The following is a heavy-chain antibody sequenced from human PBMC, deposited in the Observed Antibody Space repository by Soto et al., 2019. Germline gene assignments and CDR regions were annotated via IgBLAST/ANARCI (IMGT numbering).Heavy chain of an antibody. Sequence: SETLSLTCTVSGGSINSYYWSWIRLPPGKGLEWIGYVYHNGNINYNPSLKSRVTVSVDTSKNQFSLRLSSVTAADTAVYYCARTYCSEGTCYDAFDIWGQGTKVT. CDR1: GGSINSYY. CDR2: VYHNGNI. D-gene: IGHD2-15*01. V-gene: IGHV4-59*01. CDR3: ARTYCSEGTCYDAFDI. J-gene: IGHJ3*02.